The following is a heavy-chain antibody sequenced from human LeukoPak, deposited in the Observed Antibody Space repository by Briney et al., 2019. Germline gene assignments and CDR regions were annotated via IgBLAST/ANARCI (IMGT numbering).Heavy chain of an antibody. CDR1: GYTFTGYY. CDR2: INPNSGGT. CDR3: ARDAASTYDILTGPRYYFDC. Sequence: ASVKVSCKASGYTFTGYYMHWVRQAPGQGLEWMGWINPNSGGTNYAQKFQGRVTMTRDTSISTAYMELSRLRSDDTAVYYCARDAASTYDILTGPRYYFDCWGQGTLVTVSS. V-gene: IGHV1-2*02. J-gene: IGHJ4*02. D-gene: IGHD3-9*01.